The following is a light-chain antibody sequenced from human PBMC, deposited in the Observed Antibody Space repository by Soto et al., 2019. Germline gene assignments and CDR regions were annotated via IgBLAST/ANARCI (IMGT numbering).Light chain of an antibody. CDR3: LQVNSFPRT. Sequence: IQMTQSPSSLSASIGDTVTITCRASQGIGVRLAWFQQKPGQAPQYLIQSASTLQSGVPSRFSGSGSGTEFILTINSLQPEDVASYYCLQVNSFPRTCGQGTRVDLK. J-gene: IGKJ1*01. CDR1: QGIGVR. V-gene: IGKV1-12*01. CDR2: SAS.